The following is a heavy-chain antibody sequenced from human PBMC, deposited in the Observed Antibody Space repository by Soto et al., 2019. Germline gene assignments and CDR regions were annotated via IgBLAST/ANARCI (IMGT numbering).Heavy chain of an antibody. CDR2: IHTGGST. V-gene: IGHV3-66*01. CDR3: ARDFYDLSYKFDY. CDR1: GFTVSNHY. Sequence: EVQLVESGGGLVQPGGSLRLSCAASGFTVSNHYMAWVRQAPGKGLAWVSVIHTGGSTYYADSVKGRFSISRDNSKITLYLQMSSLRAEDTAVYYCARDFYDLSYKFDYWGQGTLVTVSS. J-gene: IGHJ4*02. D-gene: IGHD3-3*01.